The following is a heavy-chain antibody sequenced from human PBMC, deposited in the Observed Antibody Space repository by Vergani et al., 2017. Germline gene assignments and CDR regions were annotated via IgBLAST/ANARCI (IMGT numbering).Heavy chain of an antibody. CDR3: ARAASKVVVPAAMYNWFDP. D-gene: IGHD2-2*01. Sequence: QVQLVQSGAEVKKPGSSVKVSCKASGDTFSSYAINWVRQAPGQGLEWMGRIVPIPGTTNYAQKFQGRVTITADKSTSTAYMELSSLRSEDTAVYYCARAASKVVVPAAMYNWFDPWGQGTLVTVSS. V-gene: IGHV1-69*04. CDR2: IVPIPGTT. J-gene: IGHJ5*02. CDR1: GDTFSSYA.